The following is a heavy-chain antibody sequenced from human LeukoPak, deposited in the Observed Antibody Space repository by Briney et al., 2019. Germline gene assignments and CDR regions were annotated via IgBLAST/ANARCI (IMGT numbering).Heavy chain of an antibody. J-gene: IGHJ4*02. CDR2: IIPIFGTA. CDR1: GGTFSSYA. V-gene: IGHV1-69*05. Sequence: ASVKVSCKASGGTFSSYAISWVRQAPGQGLEWMGGIIPIFGTANYAQKLQGRVTMTTDTSTSTAYMELRSLRSDDTAVYYCARDLGYCSSTSCFPGHFDYWGQGTLVTVSS. CDR3: ARDLGYCSSTSCFPGHFDY. D-gene: IGHD2-2*01.